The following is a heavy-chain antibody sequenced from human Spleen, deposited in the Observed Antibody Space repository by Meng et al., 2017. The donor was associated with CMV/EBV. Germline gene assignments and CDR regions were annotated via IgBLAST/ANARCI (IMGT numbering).Heavy chain of an antibody. J-gene: IGHJ5*02. Sequence: GESLKISCAASGFTFSSYAMSWVRQAPGKGLEWASILPTGANSTYYADSVKGRLTISRDNSKNTLYLQMNSLRAEDTAVYYCAKAARRGWFDPWGQGTLVTVSS. CDR1: GFTFSSYA. CDR2: LPTGANST. CDR3: AKAARRGWFDP. V-gene: IGHV3-23*03.